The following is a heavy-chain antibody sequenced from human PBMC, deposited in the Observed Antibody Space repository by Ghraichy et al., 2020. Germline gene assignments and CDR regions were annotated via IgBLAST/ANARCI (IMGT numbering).Heavy chain of an antibody. D-gene: IGHD3-10*01. CDR3: ARDAPPYYYGSGSYHDY. CDR1: GGSIISYY. V-gene: IGHV4-59*01. CDR2: IYYSGST. Sequence: SETLSLTCTVSGGSIISYYWSWIRQPPGKGLEWIGYIYYSGSTNYNPSLKSRVTISVDTSKNQFSLKLSSVTAADTAVYYCARDAPPYYYGSGSYHDYWGQGTLVTVSS. J-gene: IGHJ4*02.